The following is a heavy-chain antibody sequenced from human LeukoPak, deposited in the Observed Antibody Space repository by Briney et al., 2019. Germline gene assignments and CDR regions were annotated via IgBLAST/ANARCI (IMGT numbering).Heavy chain of an antibody. V-gene: IGHV4-30-4*01. CDR2: IYYSGST. D-gene: IGHD4-17*01. CDR3: ARGRLRRYYFDY. J-gene: IGHJ4*02. CDR1: GGSISSGDYY. Sequence: SETLSLTCTVSGGSISSGDYYWSWIRQPPGKGLEWIGYIYYSGSTYYNPSLKSRVTISVDTSKNQFSLKLSSVTAADTAVYYCARGRLRRYYFDYWGQGTLVTVSS.